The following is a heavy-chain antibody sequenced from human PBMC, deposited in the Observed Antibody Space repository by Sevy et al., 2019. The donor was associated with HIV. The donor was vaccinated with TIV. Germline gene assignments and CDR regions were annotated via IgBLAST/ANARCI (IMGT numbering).Heavy chain of an antibody. V-gene: IGHV3-30-3*01. CDR1: GFTFSSYA. J-gene: IGHJ6*02. CDR3: AREPIAVAGRFYYYGMDV. Sequence: GGSVRLSCAASGFTFSSYAMHWVRQAPGKGLEWVAVISYDGSNKYYADSVKGRFTISRDNSKNTLYLQMNSLRAEDTAVYYCAREPIAVAGRFYYYGMDVWGQGTTVTVSS. CDR2: ISYDGSNK. D-gene: IGHD6-19*01.